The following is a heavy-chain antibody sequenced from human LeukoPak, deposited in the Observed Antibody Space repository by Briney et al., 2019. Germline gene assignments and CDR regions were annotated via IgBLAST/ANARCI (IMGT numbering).Heavy chain of an antibody. V-gene: IGHV4-34*01. D-gene: IGHD3-22*01. CDR2: INHSGSA. Sequence: SETLSLTCAVYGGSFSGYYWSWIRQPPGKGLEWIGEINHSGSANYNPSLKSRVTISVDTSKNQFSLKLSSVTAADTAVYYCARDTPYYFHSSGYYWRYFDYWGQGTLVTVSS. J-gene: IGHJ4*02. CDR1: GGSFSGYY. CDR3: ARDTPYYFHSSGYYWRYFDY.